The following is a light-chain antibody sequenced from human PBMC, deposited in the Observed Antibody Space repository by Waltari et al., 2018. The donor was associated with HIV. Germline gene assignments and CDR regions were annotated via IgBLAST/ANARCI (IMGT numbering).Light chain of an antibody. Sequence: QSVLTQPPSASGAPGQRVSISCSGGNSNIGRYAVSWYQQLPGTAPKLLIYSNTQRPSGVPDRFSGSKSGTSASLAIGGLQSEDDADYYCAAWDDSLSGSVVFGGGTKLTVL. CDR2: SNT. CDR1: NSNIGRYA. CDR3: AAWDDSLSGSVV. J-gene: IGLJ2*01. V-gene: IGLV1-44*01.